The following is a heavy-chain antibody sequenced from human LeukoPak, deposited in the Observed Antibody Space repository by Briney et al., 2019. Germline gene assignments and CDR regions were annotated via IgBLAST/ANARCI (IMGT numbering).Heavy chain of an antibody. Sequence: PGGSLRLSCAASGFTFSSYGMHWVRQAPGKGLEWVAVIWYDGSNKYYADSVKGRFTISRDNSKNTLYLQMNSLRAEDTAVYYCAREGSKYSSSSLDYYYGMDVWGQGTTVTVSS. CDR2: IWYDGSNK. V-gene: IGHV3-33*01. CDR3: AREGSKYSSSSLDYYYGMDV. CDR1: GFTFSSYG. J-gene: IGHJ6*02. D-gene: IGHD6-6*01.